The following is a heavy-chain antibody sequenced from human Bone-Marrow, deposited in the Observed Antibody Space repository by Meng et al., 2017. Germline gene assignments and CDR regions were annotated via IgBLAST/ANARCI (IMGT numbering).Heavy chain of an antibody. V-gene: IGHV3-11*01. CDR3: ARELVATFSDY. CDR1: GFPFSDYY. J-gene: IGHJ4*02. CDR2: ISSSGSSI. Sequence: VERVGSGGGLVHPGGSLRLSCAASGFPFSDYYMSWFRQAPGRGLEWVSYISSSGSSIYYADSVKGRFTISRDNAKNSLYLQMNSLRAEDTAVYYCARELVATFSDYWGQGTLVTVSS. D-gene: IGHD5-12*01.